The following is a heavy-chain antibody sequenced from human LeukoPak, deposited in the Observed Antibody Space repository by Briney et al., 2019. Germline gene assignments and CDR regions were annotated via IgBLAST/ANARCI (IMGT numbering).Heavy chain of an antibody. J-gene: IGHJ3*02. Sequence: PSETLSLTCTVSGGSISSYYWSWIRQPPGKGLEWIGYLYYSGITKYNPSLKSRVTISVDTSKNQFSLKLSSVTAADTAVYYCAGYGDHRGAFDIWGQGTMVTVSS. CDR2: LYYSGIT. CDR1: GGSISSYY. D-gene: IGHD4-17*01. V-gene: IGHV4-59*12. CDR3: AGYGDHRGAFDI.